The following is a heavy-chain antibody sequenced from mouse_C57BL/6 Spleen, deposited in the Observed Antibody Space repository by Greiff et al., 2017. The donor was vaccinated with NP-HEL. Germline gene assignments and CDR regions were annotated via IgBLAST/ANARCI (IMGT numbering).Heavy chain of an antibody. V-gene: IGHV5-16*01. CDR1: GFTFSDYY. Sequence: EVKVVESEGGLVQPGSSMKLSCTASGFTFSDYYMAWVRQVPEKGLEWVANINYDGSSTYYLDSLQSRFIISRDNAKNILYLQMSSLKSEDTATYYCAREGDYLYAMDYWGQGTSVTVSS. D-gene: IGHD2-4*01. CDR3: AREGDYLYAMDY. CDR2: INYDGSST. J-gene: IGHJ4*01.